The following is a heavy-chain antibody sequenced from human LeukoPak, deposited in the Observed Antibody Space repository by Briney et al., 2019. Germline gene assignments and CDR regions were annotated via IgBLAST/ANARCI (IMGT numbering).Heavy chain of an antibody. CDR3: ARESHETREDY. V-gene: IGHV1-18*01. CDR1: GYTFASYG. J-gene: IGHJ4*02. D-gene: IGHD1-1*01. CDR2: ISANNGDT. Sequence: ASVKVSCKASGYTFASYGISWVRQAPGQGLEWMGWISANNGDTDYPPKLQDRVTMTTDTYTSTAYMELRSLRSDDTAMYYCARESHETREDYWGQGTLVTVSS.